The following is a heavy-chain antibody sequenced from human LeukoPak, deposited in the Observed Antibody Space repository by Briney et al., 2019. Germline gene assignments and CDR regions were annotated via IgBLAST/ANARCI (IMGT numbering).Heavy chain of an antibody. D-gene: IGHD1-7*01. V-gene: IGHV3-9*03. CDR1: GFNFDDYA. J-gene: IGHJ4*02. Sequence: GGSLRLSCVDSGFNFDDYAMHWVRQALGKGVEWVSGISWKSDSIGYADSVKGRFTISRDNAKNSLYMQMASLRTEDIALYYGAKANRRGWNYAFNFDYWGQGTLVTVSS. CDR3: AKANRRGWNYAFNFDY. CDR2: ISWKSDSI.